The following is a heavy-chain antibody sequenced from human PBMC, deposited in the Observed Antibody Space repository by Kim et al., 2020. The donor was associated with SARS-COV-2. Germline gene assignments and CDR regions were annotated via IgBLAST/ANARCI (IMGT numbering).Heavy chain of an antibody. CDR2: INSAGSL. J-gene: IGHJ4*02. CDR3: SRGRGDN. D-gene: IGHD3-16*01. CDR1: DFIVSTDF. V-gene: IGHV3-53*01. Sequence: GGSLRLSCTASDFIVSTDFMGWVRQATGQGLEWVSVINSAGSLYYMDSVKGRFTISRDNSKNTLYLQMNSLRDEDTAVYYCSRGRGDNWGQGTLVTVSS.